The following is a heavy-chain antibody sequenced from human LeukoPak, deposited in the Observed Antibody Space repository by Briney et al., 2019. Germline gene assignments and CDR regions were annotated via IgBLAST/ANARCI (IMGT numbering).Heavy chain of an antibody. CDR2: IFYSGST. CDR3: ARLAYYYYYMDV. J-gene: IGHJ6*03. Sequence: SETLSLTCTVSGDSISYFYWGWIRQPPGKGLEWIGYIFYSGSTNYNPSLKSRVTISVDTSKNQFSLKLSSVTAADTAVYYCARLAYYYYYMDVWGKGTTVTVSS. V-gene: IGHV4-59*01. CDR1: GDSISYFY.